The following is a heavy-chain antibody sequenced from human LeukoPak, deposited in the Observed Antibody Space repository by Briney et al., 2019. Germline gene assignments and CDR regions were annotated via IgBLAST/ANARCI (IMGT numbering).Heavy chain of an antibody. V-gene: IGHV4-59*01. J-gene: IGHJ4*02. CDR2: IYYSGST. CDR3: ARADIVATMFDY. CDR1: GGSISSYY. Sequence: PSETLSLTCTVSGGSISSYYWSWIRQPPGKGLEWIGYIYYSGSTNYNPSLKSRVTISVDTSKNQFSLKLGSVTAADTAVYYCARADIVATMFDYWGQGTLVTVSS. D-gene: IGHD5-12*01.